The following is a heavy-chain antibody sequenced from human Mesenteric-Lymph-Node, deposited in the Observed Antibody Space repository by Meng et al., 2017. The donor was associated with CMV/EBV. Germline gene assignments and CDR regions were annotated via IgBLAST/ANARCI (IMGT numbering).Heavy chain of an antibody. CDR3: ARTISTYYDLWSGPYGMDV. CDR1: GGSISSYY. D-gene: IGHD3-3*01. J-gene: IGHJ6*02. Sequence: SETLSLTCTVSGGSISSYYWSWIRQPAGKGLEWIGRIYTSGSTNYNPSLKSRVTMSVDTSKNQFSLKLSSVTAADTAVYYCARTISTYYDLWSGPYGMDVWGHGTTVTVSS. CDR2: IYTSGST. V-gene: IGHV4-4*07.